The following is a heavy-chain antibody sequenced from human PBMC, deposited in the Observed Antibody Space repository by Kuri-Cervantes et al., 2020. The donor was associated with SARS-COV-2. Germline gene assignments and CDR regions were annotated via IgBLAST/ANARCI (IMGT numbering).Heavy chain of an antibody. CDR2: INHSGST. CDR3: ARLGYSYAYARDY. J-gene: IGHJ4*02. V-gene: IGHV4-34*01. D-gene: IGHD5-18*01. CDR1: GGSFSGYY. Sequence: SETLSLTCAVYGGSFSGYYWSWIRQPPGKGLEWIGKINHSGSTNYNPSLKSRVTISVDTSKNQFSLKLSSVTAADTAVYYCARLGYSYAYARDYWGQGTLVTVSS.